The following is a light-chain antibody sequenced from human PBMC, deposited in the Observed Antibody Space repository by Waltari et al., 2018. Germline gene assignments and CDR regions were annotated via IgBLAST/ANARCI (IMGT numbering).Light chain of an antibody. CDR1: QSVTNSC. J-gene: IGKJ4*01. Sequence: EIVLTQSPGTLSLSPGERATISCRASQSVTNSCLGRYQQKPGQAPRLLIYGMSSRATGISDRFSGSGSETDFTLTISRLEPEDFAVYYCQQYDSTPPTFGGGTKVEIK. V-gene: IGKV3-20*01. CDR3: QQYDSTPPT. CDR2: GMS.